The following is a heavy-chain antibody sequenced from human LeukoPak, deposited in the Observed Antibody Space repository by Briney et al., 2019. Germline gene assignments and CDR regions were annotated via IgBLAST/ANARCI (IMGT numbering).Heavy chain of an antibody. Sequence: GASVKVSCKASGYTFTSYGISWVRQAPGQGHEWMGWISAYNGNTNYAQKLQGRVTMTTDTSTSTAYMELRSLRSDDTAVYYCARVGEWLFTNWFDPWGQGTLVTVSS. CDR2: ISAYNGNT. CDR1: GYTFTSYG. V-gene: IGHV1-18*01. J-gene: IGHJ5*02. CDR3: ARVGEWLFTNWFDP. D-gene: IGHD3-3*01.